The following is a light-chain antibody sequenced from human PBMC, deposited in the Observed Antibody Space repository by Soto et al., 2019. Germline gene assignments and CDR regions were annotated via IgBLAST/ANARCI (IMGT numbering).Light chain of an antibody. V-gene: IGLV1-47*01. Sequence: QPVLTQPPSASGTPGQRVTISCSGWTSNIGTNYVYWYQQLPGTAPKLLIYSNNQRPSGVPDRFSGSKSGTSASLAISGLRSEDEADYYCAAWDDSLSGRVFGGGTKLTVL. CDR2: SNN. J-gene: IGLJ2*01. CDR3: AAWDDSLSGRV. CDR1: TSNIGTNY.